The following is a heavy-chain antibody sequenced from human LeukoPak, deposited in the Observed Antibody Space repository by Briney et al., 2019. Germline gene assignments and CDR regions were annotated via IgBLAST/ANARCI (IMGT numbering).Heavy chain of an antibody. Sequence: PGGSLRLSCAGSGFTLSSNWMHWVRQGPGKGLVWVSRIYSDGSRTNYADSVKGRFTISGDNAKNSLYLQMNSLRAEDMALYYCAKDPTGGTAMVPYYFDYWGQGTLVTVSS. D-gene: IGHD5-18*01. CDR1: GFTLSSNW. J-gene: IGHJ4*02. V-gene: IGHV3-74*01. CDR2: IYSDGSRT. CDR3: AKDPTGGTAMVPYYFDY.